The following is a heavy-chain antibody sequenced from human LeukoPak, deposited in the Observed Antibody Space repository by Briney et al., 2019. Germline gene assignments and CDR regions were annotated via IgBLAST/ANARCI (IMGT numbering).Heavy chain of an antibody. CDR1: GFTFSSYW. D-gene: IGHD6-13*01. J-gene: IGHJ5*02. Sequence: PGGSLRLSCAASGFTFSSYWMSWVRQAPGKGLEWVANIKQDGSEKYYVDSVKGRFTISRDNAKNSLYLQMNSLRAEDTAVYYCARDSSSWYVGTYNWFDPWGQGTLVTVSS. V-gene: IGHV3-7*01. CDR2: IKQDGSEK. CDR3: ARDSSSWYVGTYNWFDP.